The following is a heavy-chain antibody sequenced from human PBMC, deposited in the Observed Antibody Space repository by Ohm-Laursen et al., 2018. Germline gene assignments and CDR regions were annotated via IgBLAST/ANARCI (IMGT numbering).Heavy chain of an antibody. Sequence: TQTLTLTCTVSGFSLTNTKMGVSWIRQPPGKALEWLAHLFSNDEKSYTTSLKSRLTISKDTSKSQVVLTMTNVDPVDTATYYCAHRPRGVSYYFDYWGQGTLVTVSS. CDR1: GFSLTNTKMG. CDR2: LFSNDEK. CDR3: AHRPRGVSYYFDY. J-gene: IGHJ4*02. D-gene: IGHD3-16*02. V-gene: IGHV2-26*01.